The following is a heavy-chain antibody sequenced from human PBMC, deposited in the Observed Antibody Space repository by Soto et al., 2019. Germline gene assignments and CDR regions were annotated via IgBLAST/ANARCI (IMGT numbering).Heavy chain of an antibody. Sequence: EVQLVESGGGVVQPGGSLRLSCAASGFTVSNNYMTWVRQAPGKGLEWVSVIYRGGSTYYADSVRGRFTISRDKSKNTLDLQMSSLRAEDTAVYYCARARFGGLAAMFAACWGQGTMVTVSS. D-gene: IGHD5-12*01. V-gene: IGHV3-66*01. CDR3: ARARFGGLAAMFAAC. J-gene: IGHJ4*02. CDR1: GFTVSNNY. CDR2: IYRGGST.